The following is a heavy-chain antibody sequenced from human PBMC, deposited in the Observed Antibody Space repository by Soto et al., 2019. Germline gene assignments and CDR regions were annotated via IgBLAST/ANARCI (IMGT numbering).Heavy chain of an antibody. Sequence: GGSLRLSCAASGFTFSNAWMSWVRQAPGKGLEWVGRIKSKTDGGTTDYAAPVKGRFTISRDDSKNTLYLQMNSLKTEDTAVYYCTTDPYTEIPTTLFGDYFQIDYWGQGTLVTVSS. CDR2: IKSKTDGGTT. D-gene: IGHD4-17*01. CDR3: TTDPYTEIPTTLFGDYFQIDY. J-gene: IGHJ4*02. V-gene: IGHV3-15*01. CDR1: GFTFSNAW.